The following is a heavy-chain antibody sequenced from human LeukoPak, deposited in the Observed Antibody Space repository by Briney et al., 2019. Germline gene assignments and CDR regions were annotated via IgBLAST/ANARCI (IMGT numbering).Heavy chain of an antibody. J-gene: IGHJ3*02. V-gene: IGHV1-18*01. D-gene: IGHD5-24*01. CDR1: GYTFTSYG. Sequence: ASVKVSCKASGYTFTSYGISWVRQAPGQGLEWMGWISAYNGNTNYAQKLQGRVTMTRDTSTSTVYMGLGSLRSEDTAVYYCARIRDGYNDAYDIWGQGTMVTVSS. CDR2: ISAYNGNT. CDR3: ARIRDGYNDAYDI.